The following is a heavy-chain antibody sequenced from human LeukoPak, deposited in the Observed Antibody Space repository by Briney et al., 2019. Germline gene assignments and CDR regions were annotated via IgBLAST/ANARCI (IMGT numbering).Heavy chain of an antibody. CDR3: ARDPGGNGSGHYRNYYGMDV. D-gene: IGHD3-10*01. CDR2: ISAYNGNT. CDR1: GYTFTSYG. Sequence: ASVKVSCKASGYTFTSYGISWVRQAPGQGLEWMGWISAYNGNTNYAQKLQGRVTMTTDTSTSTAYMELRSLRSDDTAVYYCARDPGGNGSGHYRNYYGMDVWGQGTTVTVSS. J-gene: IGHJ6*02. V-gene: IGHV1-18*01.